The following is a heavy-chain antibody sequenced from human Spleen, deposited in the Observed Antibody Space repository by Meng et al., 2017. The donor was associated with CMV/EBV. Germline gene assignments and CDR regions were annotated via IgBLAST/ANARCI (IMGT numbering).Heavy chain of an antibody. Sequence: ASVKVSCKASGYRFSDYGISWVRQAPGQRPEWLGWISAYSGDTKYAERFQGRVTMTTDTSTSTAYMELRSLRTDDTAVYYCARRPLSVGGTSVDYWGQGTLVTVSS. CDR1: GYRFSDYG. J-gene: IGHJ4*02. D-gene: IGHD1-26*01. V-gene: IGHV1-18*01. CDR2: ISAYSGDT. CDR3: ARRPLSVGGTSVDY.